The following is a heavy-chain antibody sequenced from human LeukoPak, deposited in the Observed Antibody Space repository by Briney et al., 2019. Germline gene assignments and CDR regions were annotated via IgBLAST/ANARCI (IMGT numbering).Heavy chain of an antibody. Sequence: GGSLRLSCAASGLTFSSYAMSWVRQAPGKGLEWVSTISGSGDYTYYADSAKGRFTVSRDSSRNMLFLQMNSLRAEDTAIYYCAKASAADYFFDSWGQGTLVTVSS. J-gene: IGHJ4*02. CDR2: ISGSGDYT. CDR3: AKASAADYFFDS. V-gene: IGHV3-23*01. D-gene: IGHD6-25*01. CDR1: GLTFSSYA.